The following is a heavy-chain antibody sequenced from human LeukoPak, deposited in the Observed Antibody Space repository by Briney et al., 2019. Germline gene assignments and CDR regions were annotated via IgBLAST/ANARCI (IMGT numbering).Heavy chain of an antibody. V-gene: IGHV3-66*01. J-gene: IGHJ4*02. D-gene: IGHD3-22*01. CDR2: IYSGGST. Sequence: GGSLRLSYAASGFTFSSHWMSWVRQAPGKGLEWVSVIYSGGSTYYADSVKGRFTISRDNSKNTLYLQMNSLRAEDTAVYYCTRGSDSSGYRSDYWGQGTLVTVSS. CDR1: GFTFSSHW. CDR3: TRGSDSSGYRSDY.